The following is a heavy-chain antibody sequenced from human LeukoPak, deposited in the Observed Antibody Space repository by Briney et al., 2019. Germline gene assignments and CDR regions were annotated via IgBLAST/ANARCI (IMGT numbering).Heavy chain of an antibody. V-gene: IGHV3-74*01. CDR1: GFTFSDYW. J-gene: IGHJ5*02. CDR3: VRGQIGVSVIVH. D-gene: IGHD3-22*01. CDR2: IKGDGSET. Sequence: GGSLRLSCAASGFTFSDYWMHWVRQVPGKGLVWVSRIKGDGSETNYADSVKGRFTISRDNAKNTLFLQMNSLRVVDTAVYYCVRGQIGVSVIVHWGQGTLVTVSS.